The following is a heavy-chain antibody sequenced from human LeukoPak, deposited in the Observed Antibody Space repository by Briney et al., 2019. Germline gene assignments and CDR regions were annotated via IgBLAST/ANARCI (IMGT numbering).Heavy chain of an antibody. Sequence: ASVKVSCEASGYNLTVYYMFWVRQAPGQGLEWMGWINPNSGGTKYAQKFRGRVTMTRDTSISTAYMELSRLRFDDTAVYYCARAGGHQLRYFDWLSDGGLDYWGQGTLVTVSS. CDR3: ARAGGHQLRYFDWLSDGGLDY. J-gene: IGHJ4*02. CDR2: INPNSGGT. CDR1: GYNLTVYY. D-gene: IGHD3-9*01. V-gene: IGHV1-2*02.